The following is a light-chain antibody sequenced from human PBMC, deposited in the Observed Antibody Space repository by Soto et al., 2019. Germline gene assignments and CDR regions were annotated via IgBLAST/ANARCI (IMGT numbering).Light chain of an antibody. CDR2: GAS. Sequence: EILMTPSPATLSVSPGERATLSCRASQSVSSNLAWYQQKPGQAPRLLIYGASTRATGIPARFSGSGSGTEFTLTISSLQSEDFPVYYCQQYNNWPYTFGQGTKLEIK. CDR3: QQYNNWPYT. V-gene: IGKV3-15*01. J-gene: IGKJ2*01. CDR1: QSVSSN.